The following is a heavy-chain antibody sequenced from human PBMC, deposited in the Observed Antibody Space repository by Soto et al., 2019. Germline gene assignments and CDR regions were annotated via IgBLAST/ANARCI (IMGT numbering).Heavy chain of an antibody. V-gene: IGHV3-23*01. Sequence: VQLLESGGGLVQPGGARRLSCAVSGFTFSSYAMSWVRQAPGKGLEWVSSISGTGGNTYSADSVKGRLTISRDNSKNTLYLQMNSLRADDTDVSYSGNGADVSTAHVVFDIWGQGTMVTVSS. CDR1: GFTFSSYA. CDR3: GNGADVSTAHVVFDI. CDR2: ISGTGGNT. J-gene: IGHJ3*02. D-gene: IGHD3-10*02.